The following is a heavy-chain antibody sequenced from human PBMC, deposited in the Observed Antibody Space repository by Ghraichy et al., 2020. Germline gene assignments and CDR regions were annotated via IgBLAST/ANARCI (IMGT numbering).Heavy chain of an antibody. CDR1: GFTFSDYA. D-gene: IGHD1-26*01. V-gene: IGHV3-23*01. CDR3: AREFSGTYNWYFDL. CDR2: ISRSGSST. Sequence: GGSLRLSCAASGFTFSDYAMSWVRQAPGKGLEWVSVISRSGSSTYYADSVRGRFTISRDISRNTLYLLMNSLRAEDTAVYYCAREFSGTYNWYFDLWGRGTLVSVSS. J-gene: IGHJ2*01.